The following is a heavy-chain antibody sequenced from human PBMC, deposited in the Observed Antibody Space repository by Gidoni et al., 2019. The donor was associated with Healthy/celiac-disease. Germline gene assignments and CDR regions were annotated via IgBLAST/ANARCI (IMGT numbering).Heavy chain of an antibody. CDR1: AGSISSSSYY. V-gene: IGHV4-39*01. J-gene: IGHJ2*01. CDR2: IYYSGST. D-gene: IGHD2-8*01. Sequence: QLQLQESGPGLVTPSETLSLTCTVSAGSISSSSYYWGWIRQPPGKGLEWIGSIYYSGSTYYNPSLKSRVTISVDTSKNQFSLKLSSVTAADTAVYYCARRKGCTWGRGWYFDLWGRGTLVTVSS. CDR3: ARRKGCTWGRGWYFDL.